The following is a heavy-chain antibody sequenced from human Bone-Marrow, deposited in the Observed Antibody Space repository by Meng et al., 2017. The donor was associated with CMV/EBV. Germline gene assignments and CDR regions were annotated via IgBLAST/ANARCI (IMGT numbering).Heavy chain of an antibody. Sequence: SETLSLTCTVSGGSISSSSYYWGWIRQPPGKGLEWIGSIYYSGSTYYNPSLKSRVTISVDTSKNQFSLKLSSVTAADTAVYYCARDSSIAARTNDYWGQGTLVAVSS. D-gene: IGHD6-6*01. CDR3: ARDSSIAARTNDY. CDR1: GGSISSSSYY. J-gene: IGHJ4*02. V-gene: IGHV4-39*07. CDR2: IYYSGST.